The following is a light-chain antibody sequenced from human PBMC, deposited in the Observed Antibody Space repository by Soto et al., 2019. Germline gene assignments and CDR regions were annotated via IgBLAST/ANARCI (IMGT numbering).Light chain of an antibody. V-gene: IGLV2-14*03. CDR3: SSYTSSSPFV. J-gene: IGLJ1*01. CDR2: EVS. Sequence: LTQPASVSGSPGQSITISCTGTSSDVGGYDYVSWYQQHPGKAPKLMIYEVSDRPSGVSDRFSGSKSGNTASLTISGLQAEDEADYYCSSYTSSSPFVFGTGTKVTVL. CDR1: SSDVGGYDY.